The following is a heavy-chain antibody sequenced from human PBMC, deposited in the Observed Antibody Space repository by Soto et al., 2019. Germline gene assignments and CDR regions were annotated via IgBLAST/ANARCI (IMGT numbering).Heavy chain of an antibody. CDR1: RFTFSSYA. CDR2: ISGSGGST. J-gene: IGHJ6*03. CDR3: AKSASNYYFYYYMDV. Sequence: EVQLLESGGGLVQPGGSLRLSCTASRFTFSSYAMNWVRQAPGKGLDSVSTISGSGGSTYYAYSVKGRFTISRDNSKNTLYLQMNSLRAEDTAVYYCAKSASNYYFYYYMDVWGKGTTVNVSS. V-gene: IGHV3-23*01.